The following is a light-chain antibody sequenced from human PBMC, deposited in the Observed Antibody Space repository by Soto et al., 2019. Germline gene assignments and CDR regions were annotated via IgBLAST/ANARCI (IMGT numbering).Light chain of an antibody. J-gene: IGLJ1*01. CDR1: SSDVGGYNY. Sequence: QSALTQPASVSGSPGQSITISCTGTSSDVGGYNYVSWYQQHPGKAPKLMIYEVSNRPSGVSIRFSGSKSGNTASLTISGLQAEDEADYYCSSYTSSSTPYYVFGTGTKLTVL. CDR3: SSYTSSSTPYYV. CDR2: EVS. V-gene: IGLV2-14*01.